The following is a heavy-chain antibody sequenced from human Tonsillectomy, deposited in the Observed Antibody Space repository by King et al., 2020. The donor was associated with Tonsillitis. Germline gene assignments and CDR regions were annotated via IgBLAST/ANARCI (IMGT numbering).Heavy chain of an antibody. CDR2: IDWDDDK. V-gene: IGHV2-70*01. D-gene: IGHD6-13*01. Sequence: TLKESGPALGKHTQTLTLTCTFSGFSLSTSGMCVSWIRQPPGKALEWLALIDWDDDKYYSTSLKTRLTISKDTSTNQVVLTMTNMDPVDTATDYCARISYSSSWYFDYWGQGTLVTVSS. CDR3: ARISYSSSWYFDY. CDR1: GFSLSTSGMC. J-gene: IGHJ4*02.